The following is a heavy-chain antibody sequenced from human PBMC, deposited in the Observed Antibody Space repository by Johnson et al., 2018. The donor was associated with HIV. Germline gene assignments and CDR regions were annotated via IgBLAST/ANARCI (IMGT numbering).Heavy chain of an antibody. D-gene: IGHD5-18*01. CDR2: ISGSGGST. V-gene: IGHV3-23*04. CDR1: GFTFSSYA. J-gene: IGHJ3*02. CDR3: ARLPSGYSRDDLDI. Sequence: VQLVESGGGLVQPGGSLRLSCAASGFTFSSYAMNWVRQAPGKGLEWVSTISGSGGSTYYADSVKGRFTISRDNSKNTLYLQINRLRPEDTAVYYCARLPSGYSRDDLDIWGQGTMVTVSS.